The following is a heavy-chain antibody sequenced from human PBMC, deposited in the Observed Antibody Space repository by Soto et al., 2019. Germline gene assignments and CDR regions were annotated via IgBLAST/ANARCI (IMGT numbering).Heavy chain of an antibody. V-gene: IGHV4-39*01. D-gene: IGHD3-22*01. CDR1: GGSITSSSYY. Sequence: PSETLSLTCTVSGGSITSSSYYWGWIRQPPGKGLEWIGNIYYSGSTYYNPSLKSRVTISVDTSKNQFSLKLSSVTAADTAVYYCARLGGYYQAFDSWGQGTLVTVSS. CDR2: IYYSGST. J-gene: IGHJ4*02. CDR3: ARLGGYYQAFDS.